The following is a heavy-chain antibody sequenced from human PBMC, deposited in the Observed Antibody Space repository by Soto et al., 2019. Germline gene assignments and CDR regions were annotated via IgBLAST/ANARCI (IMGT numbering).Heavy chain of an antibody. CDR2: INHSGST. Sequence: LSLTCAVYGGSFSGYYWSWIRQPPGKWLEWIGEINHSGSTNYNPSLKSRVTISVDTSKNQFSLKLSSVTAADTAVYYCARDRYYYDSSGYYYPYYYYGMDVWGQGTTVTVSS. CDR1: GGSFSGYY. CDR3: ARDRYYYDSSGYYYPYYYYGMDV. D-gene: IGHD3-22*01. V-gene: IGHV4-34*01. J-gene: IGHJ6*02.